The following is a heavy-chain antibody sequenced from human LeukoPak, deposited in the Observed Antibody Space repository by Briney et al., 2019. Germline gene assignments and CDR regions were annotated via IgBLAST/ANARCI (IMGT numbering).Heavy chain of an antibody. V-gene: IGHV1-2*02. CDR2: INPNSGGT. CDR1: GSTFTGYY. Sequence: GASVKVSCKASGSTFTGYYMHWVRQAPGQGLEWMGWINPNSGGTNYAQKFQGRVTMTRDTSISTAYMELSRLRSDDTAVYYCARDEGNTMVRGVILYYFDYWGQGTLVTVSS. CDR3: ARDEGNTMVRGVILYYFDY. D-gene: IGHD3-10*01. J-gene: IGHJ4*02.